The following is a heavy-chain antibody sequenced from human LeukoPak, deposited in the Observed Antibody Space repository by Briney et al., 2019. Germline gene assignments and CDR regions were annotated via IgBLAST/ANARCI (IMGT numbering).Heavy chain of an antibody. J-gene: IGHJ4*02. CDR2: IYWDDDK. V-gene: IGHV2-5*02. D-gene: IGHD1-26*01. CDR1: GFSHSTSGVG. Sequence: SGPTLVKPTQTLTLTCTFSGFSHSTSGVGVGWIRQPPGKALEWLALIYWDDDKRYSPSLKSRLTITKDTSKNQVVLTMTNVDPVDTATYYCAHVPPGILGFDYWGQGTLVTVSS. CDR3: AHVPPGILGFDY.